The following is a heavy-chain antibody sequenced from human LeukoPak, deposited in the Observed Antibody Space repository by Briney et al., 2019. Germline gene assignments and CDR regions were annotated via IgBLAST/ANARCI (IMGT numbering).Heavy chain of an antibody. D-gene: IGHD5-18*01. J-gene: IGHJ3*02. CDR3: AKADTALVILDAFDI. CDR2: ISWDGGST. V-gene: IGHV3-43*01. CDR1: GFTFDDYS. Sequence: GGSLRLSCAASGFTFDDYSMHWVRQAPGKGLGWVSLISWDGGSTNYADSVKGRFTISRDNSKNSLYLQMNSLRTEDTALYYCAKADTALVILDAFDIWGQGTMVTVSS.